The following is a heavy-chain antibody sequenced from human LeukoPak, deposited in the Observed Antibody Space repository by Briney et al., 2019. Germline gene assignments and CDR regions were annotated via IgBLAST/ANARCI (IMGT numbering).Heavy chain of an antibody. Sequence: GGSLGLSCEASGFTFRNFAMSWVRQAPGKGLEWVSAIHGGGERTYYADSVKGRFTISRDNSKNTLYLQLSSLRVEDTAVYYCAKDPRSYGGHHFDAWGQGILVTVSS. J-gene: IGHJ4*02. D-gene: IGHD4/OR15-4a*01. CDR2: IHGGGERT. CDR3: AKDPRSYGGHHFDA. CDR1: GFTFRNFA. V-gene: IGHV3-23*01.